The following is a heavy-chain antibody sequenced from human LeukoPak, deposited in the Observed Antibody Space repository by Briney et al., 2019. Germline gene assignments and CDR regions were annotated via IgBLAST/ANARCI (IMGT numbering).Heavy chain of an antibody. CDR2: ISGSGGST. J-gene: IGHJ6*03. D-gene: IGHD6-6*01. Sequence: PGGCLRLSCAASGFTFSSYAMSWVRQAPGKGLECDSAISGSGGSTYYADSVKGRFTISRDNSKNTLYLQMNSLRAEDTAVYYCAKNRASSSRSYYYYYMDVWGKGTTVTVSS. CDR3: AKNRASSSRSYYYYYMDV. CDR1: GFTFSSYA. V-gene: IGHV3-23*01.